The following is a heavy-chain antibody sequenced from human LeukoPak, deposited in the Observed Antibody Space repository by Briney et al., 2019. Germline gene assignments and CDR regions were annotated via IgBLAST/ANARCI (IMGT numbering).Heavy chain of an antibody. CDR3: ARHRPYGDSPRGWYFDL. CDR1: GGSISSYY. J-gene: IGHJ2*01. D-gene: IGHD4-17*01. CDR2: IYTSGST. Sequence: PSETLSLTCTVSGGSISSYYWSRIRQPPGKGLGWIGYIYTSGSTNYNPSLKSRVTISVDTSKNQFSLKLSSVTAADTAVYYCARHRPYGDSPRGWYFDLWGRGTLVTVSS. V-gene: IGHV4-4*09.